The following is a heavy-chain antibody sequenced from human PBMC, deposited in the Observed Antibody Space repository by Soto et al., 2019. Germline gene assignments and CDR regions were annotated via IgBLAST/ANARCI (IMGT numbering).Heavy chain of an antibody. CDR2: IYYSGST. V-gene: IGHV4-30-4*01. CDR1: GGSISSGDYY. J-gene: IGHJ5*02. D-gene: IGHD2-15*01. CDR3: AREKTGYCSGGSCYSGWFDP. Sequence: QVQLQESGPGLVKPSQTLSLTCTVSGGSISSGDYYWSWIRQPPGKGLEWIGYIYYSGSTYYNPSLKSRVTRSVDTSKNQFARKLSSVTAADTAVYYCAREKTGYCSGGSCYSGWFDPWGQGTLVTVSS.